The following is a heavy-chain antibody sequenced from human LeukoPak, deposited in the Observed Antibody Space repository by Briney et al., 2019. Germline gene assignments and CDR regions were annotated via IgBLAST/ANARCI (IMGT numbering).Heavy chain of an antibody. J-gene: IGHJ4*02. CDR3: ARDLISGAYTFDY. CDR1: GFTFSDFS. D-gene: IGHD1-26*01. CDR2: ISSSSTTI. Sequence: GGSLRLSCAASGFTFSDFSMNWVRQAPGKGLQGVSYISSSSTTIYYADSVKGRFTISRDNARNSLYLQMNSLRDEDTAVYYCARDLISGAYTFDYWGQGTLVTVSS. V-gene: IGHV3-48*02.